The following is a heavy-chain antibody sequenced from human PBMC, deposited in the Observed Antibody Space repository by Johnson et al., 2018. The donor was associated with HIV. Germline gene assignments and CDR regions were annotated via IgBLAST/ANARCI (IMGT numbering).Heavy chain of an antibody. Sequence: MQLVESGGGVIQPGRSLRLSCAASGFPFSSYAMHWVRQAPGKGLEWVSAISGSGGSTYYADSVKGRFTISRDNSKNTLYLQMNSLRAEDTAVYYCARATAPHDAFDIWGQGTRVTVSS. V-gene: IGHV3-23*04. CDR1: GFPFSSYA. CDR2: ISGSGGST. J-gene: IGHJ3*02. CDR3: ARATAPHDAFDI.